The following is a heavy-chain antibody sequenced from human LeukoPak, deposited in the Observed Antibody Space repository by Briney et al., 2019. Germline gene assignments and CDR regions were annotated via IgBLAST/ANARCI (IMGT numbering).Heavy chain of an antibody. CDR2: IYTSGST. Sequence: PSETLSLTCTVSGGSISSYYWSWIRQPAGKGLEWIGRIYTSGSTNYNPSLKSRVTISVDTSKNQLSLKLSSVTAADTAVYYCARREVTETDAFDIWGQGTMVTVSS. D-gene: IGHD4-23*01. CDR3: ARREVTETDAFDI. CDR1: GGSISSYY. J-gene: IGHJ3*02. V-gene: IGHV4-4*07.